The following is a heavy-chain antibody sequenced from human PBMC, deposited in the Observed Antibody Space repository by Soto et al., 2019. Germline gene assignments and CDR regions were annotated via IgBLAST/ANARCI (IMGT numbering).Heavy chain of an antibody. D-gene: IGHD1-26*01. CDR3: ARMSGSYQNVYYYYGMDV. J-gene: IGHJ6*02. Sequence: ASVKVSCKASGYTFTSYYMHWVRQAPGQGLEWMGIINPSGGSTSYAQKFQGRVTMTRDTSTSTVYMELSSLRSEDTAVYYCARMSGSYQNVYYYYGMDVWGQGTTVTVSS. V-gene: IGHV1-46*01. CDR2: INPSGGST. CDR1: GYTFTSYY.